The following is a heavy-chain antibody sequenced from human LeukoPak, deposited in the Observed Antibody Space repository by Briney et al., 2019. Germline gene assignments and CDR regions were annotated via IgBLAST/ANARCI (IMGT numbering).Heavy chain of an antibody. CDR3: ARTARLWAFDY. CDR1: GDSISSGDYY. CDR2: IYYSGST. J-gene: IGHJ4*02. Sequence: SETLSLTCTVSGDSISSGDYYWSWIRQHPGKGLEWIGYIYYSGSTYYNPSLKSRVTISVDTSKNQFSLKLSSVTAADTAVYYCARTARLWAFDYWGQGTLVTVSS. D-gene: IGHD3-16*01. V-gene: IGHV4-31*03.